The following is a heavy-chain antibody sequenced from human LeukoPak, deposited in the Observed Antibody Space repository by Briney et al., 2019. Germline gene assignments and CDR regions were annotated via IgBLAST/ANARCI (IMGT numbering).Heavy chain of an antibody. J-gene: IGHJ4*02. V-gene: IGHV4-34*01. CDR1: GGSFSGYY. CDR2: INHSGST. CDR3: ARGLVIAAAGWGTGVDY. Sequence: PSETLSLTCAVYGGSFSGYYWSWIRQPPGKGLEWIGEINHSGSTNYNPSLKSRVTISVDTSKNQFSLKLSSVTAADTAVYYCARGLVIAAAGWGTGVDYWGQGTLVTVSS. D-gene: IGHD6-13*01.